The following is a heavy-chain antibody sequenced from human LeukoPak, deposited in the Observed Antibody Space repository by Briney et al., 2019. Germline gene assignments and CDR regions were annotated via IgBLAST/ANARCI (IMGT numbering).Heavy chain of an antibody. J-gene: IGHJ6*02. V-gene: IGHV1-2*04. CDR1: GYTFTGYY. Sequence: ASVKVSCKASGYTFTGYYMHWVRQAPGQGLEWMGWINPNSGGTNYAQTFQGWVTMTRDTSISTAYMELSRLRSEDTAVYYCARDPVEVGSTTSYYYYGMDVWGQGTTVTVSS. D-gene: IGHD1-26*01. CDR2: INPNSGGT. CDR3: ARDPVEVGSTTSYYYYGMDV.